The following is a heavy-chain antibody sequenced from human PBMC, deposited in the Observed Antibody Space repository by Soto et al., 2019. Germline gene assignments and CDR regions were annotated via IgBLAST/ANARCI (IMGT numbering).Heavy chain of an antibody. Sequence: GGSLRLSCAASGFTFSSYSMKWVRQAPGKGLEWVSSISSSSSYIYYADSVKGRFTISRDNAKNSLYLQMNSLRAEDTAVYYCAREPRYCSGGSCYGHDAFDIWGQGTMVTVSS. V-gene: IGHV3-21*01. J-gene: IGHJ3*02. D-gene: IGHD2-15*01. CDR1: GFTFSSYS. CDR3: AREPRYCSGGSCYGHDAFDI. CDR2: ISSSSSYI.